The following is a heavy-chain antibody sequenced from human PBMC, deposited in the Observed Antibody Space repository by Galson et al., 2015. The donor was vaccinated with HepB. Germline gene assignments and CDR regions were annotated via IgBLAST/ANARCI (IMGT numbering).Heavy chain of an antibody. D-gene: IGHD3-22*01. CDR2: IYPGDSDT. CDR1: GYSFTSYW. J-gene: IGHJ3*02. V-gene: IGHV5-51*01. CDR3: ARQRSDYYDSSGYYGGAFDI. Sequence: QSGAEVKKPGESLKISCKGSGYSFTSYWIGWVRQMPGKGLEWMGIIYPGDSDTRYSPSFQGQVTISADKSISTAYLQWSSLKASDTAMYYCARQRSDYYDSSGYYGGAFDIWGQGTMVTVSS.